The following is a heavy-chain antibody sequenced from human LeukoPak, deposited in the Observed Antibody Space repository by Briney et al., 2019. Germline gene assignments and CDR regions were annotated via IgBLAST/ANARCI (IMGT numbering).Heavy chain of an antibody. D-gene: IGHD2-2*01. CDR1: GYTFTGYY. V-gene: IGHV1-2*02. Sequence: GASVKVSCKASGYTFTGYYMHWVRQAPGQGLEWMRWINPNSGGTNYAQKFQGRVTMTRDTSISTAYMELSRLRSDDTAVYYCASIYCSSTSCFDYWGQGTLVTVSS. CDR2: INPNSGGT. CDR3: ASIYCSSTSCFDY. J-gene: IGHJ4*02.